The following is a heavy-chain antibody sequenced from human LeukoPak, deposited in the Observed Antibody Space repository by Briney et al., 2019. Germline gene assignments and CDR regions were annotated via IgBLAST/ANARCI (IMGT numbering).Heavy chain of an antibody. CDR2: IIPIFGTA. D-gene: IGHD3-9*01. J-gene: IGHJ5*02. CDR3: ARVHYDILTGYPAVDWFDP. Sequence: SVKVSCKASGGTFSSYAISWVRQAPGQGLEWMGGIIPIFGTANYAQKFQGRVTITTDESTSTAYMELSSLRSEDTAVYYCARVHYDILTGYPAVDWFDPWGQGTLVTVPS. V-gene: IGHV1-69*05. CDR1: GGTFSSYA.